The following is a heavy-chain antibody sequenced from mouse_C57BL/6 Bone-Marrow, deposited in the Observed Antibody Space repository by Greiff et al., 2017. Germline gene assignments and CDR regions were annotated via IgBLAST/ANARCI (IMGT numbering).Heavy chain of an antibody. CDR1: GFTFSSYG. Sequence: EVKLMESGGDLVKPGGSLKLSCAASGFTFSSYGMSWVRQTPDKRLEWVATISSGGSYTYYPDSVKGRFTISRDNAQNTLYLQMSSLKSEDTSLYYCARHAPDSSGLLSFAYWGQGTLVTVSA. CDR3: ARHAPDSSGLLSFAY. J-gene: IGHJ3*01. CDR2: ISSGGSYT. D-gene: IGHD3-2*02. V-gene: IGHV5-6*01.